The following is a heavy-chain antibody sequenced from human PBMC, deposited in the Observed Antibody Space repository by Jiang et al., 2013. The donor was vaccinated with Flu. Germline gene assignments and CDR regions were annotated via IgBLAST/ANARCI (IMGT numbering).Heavy chain of an antibody. CDR3: AKADYYGDDWDDAFDI. J-gene: IGHJ3*02. CDR2: IWYDGSNK. D-gene: IGHD3-10*01. CDR1: GFTFSSYG. V-gene: IGHV3-33*06. Sequence: VQLLESGGGVVQPGRSLRLSCAASGFTFSSYGMHWVRQAPGKGLEWVAVIWYDGSNKYYADSVKGRFTISRDNSKNTLYLQMNSLRAEDTAVYYCAKADYYGDDWDDAFDIWGQGTMVTVSS.